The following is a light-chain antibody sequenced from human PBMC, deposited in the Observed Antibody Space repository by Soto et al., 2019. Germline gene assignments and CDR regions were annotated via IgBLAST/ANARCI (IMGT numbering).Light chain of an antibody. CDR3: QQYGTSEII. CDR1: QSLTNSF. CDR2: DTS. Sequence: EIVLTQSPGTLSWSTGERATLSCRASQSLTNSFIAWYQQKPGQAPRLLIYDTSSRATGIPDRFSGSGYGTDFTLTISRLETEDFAVFFCQQYGTSEIIFGQGTRLEIK. J-gene: IGKJ5*01. V-gene: IGKV3-20*01.